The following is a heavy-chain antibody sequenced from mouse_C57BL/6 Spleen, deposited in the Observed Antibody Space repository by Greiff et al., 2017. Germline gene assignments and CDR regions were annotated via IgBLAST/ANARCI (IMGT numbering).Heavy chain of an antibody. V-gene: IGHV5-4*01. CDR2: ISDGGSYT. CDR3: ARGGAAQATDY. D-gene: IGHD3-2*02. J-gene: IGHJ2*01. CDR1: GFTFSSYA. Sequence: VQLVESGGGLVKPGGSLQLSCAASGFTFSSYAMSWVRQTPEKRLEWVATISDGGSYTYYPDNLKGRFTISRDNAKNNLYLQMSHLKSEDTAMYYCARGGAAQATDYWGQGTTLTVSS.